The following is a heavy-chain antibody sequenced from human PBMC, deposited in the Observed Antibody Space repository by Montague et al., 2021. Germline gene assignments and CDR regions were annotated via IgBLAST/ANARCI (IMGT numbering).Heavy chain of an antibody. CDR2: INYSSRT. J-gene: IGHJ6*02. V-gene: IGHV4-59*01. Sequence: SETLSLTCTVSGASISGYYWSWIRQPPGKGLEWIGDINYSSRTNYNLSPKIRLTITVDTATNQIFLKLSFMTAADTASYYCAVTNPYYYYGMDVWGQGTTVTVSS. CDR3: AVTNPYYYYGMDV. D-gene: IGHD1-14*01. CDR1: GASISGYY.